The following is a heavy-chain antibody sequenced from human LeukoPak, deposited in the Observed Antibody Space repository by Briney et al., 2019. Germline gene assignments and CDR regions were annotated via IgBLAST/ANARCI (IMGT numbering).Heavy chain of an antibody. J-gene: IGHJ4*02. CDR2: ISYDGSNK. CDR1: GFTFSSYA. D-gene: IGHD3-22*01. CDR3: ARAITYYYDLDY. Sequence: PGRSLRLSCAASGFTFSSYAMHWVRQAPGKGLEWVAVISYDGSNKYYADSVKGRFTISRDNSKNTLYLQMNSLRAEGTAVYYCARAITYYYDLDYWGQGTLVTVSS. V-gene: IGHV3-30*01.